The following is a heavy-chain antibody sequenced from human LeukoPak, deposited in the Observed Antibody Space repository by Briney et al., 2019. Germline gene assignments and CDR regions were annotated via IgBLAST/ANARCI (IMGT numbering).Heavy chain of an antibody. CDR2: INHSGST. V-gene: IGHV4-34*01. Sequence: SETLSLTCAVYGGSFSGYYWSWIRQPPGKGLEWIGEINHSGSTYYNPSLKSRVTISVDTSKNQFSLKLSSVTAADTAVYYCARLTIPNWYFDLWGRGTLVTVSS. D-gene: IGHD4/OR15-4a*01. CDR3: ARLTIPNWYFDL. J-gene: IGHJ2*01. CDR1: GGSFSGYY.